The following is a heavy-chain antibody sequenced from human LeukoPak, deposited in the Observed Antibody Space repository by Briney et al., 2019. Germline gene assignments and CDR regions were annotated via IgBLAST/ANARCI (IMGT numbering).Heavy chain of an antibody. CDR2: INSDGITT. V-gene: IGHV3-74*01. CDR1: GFTFSSYW. D-gene: IGHD6-19*01. CDR3: ARKANGIAVAAN. J-gene: IGHJ4*02. Sequence: GGSLRLSCAASGFTFSSYWMHWVRQAPGKGLVWVSHINSDGITTNYADSVKGRFTISRDNAKNTVYLQVNSLRAEDTAVYYCARKANGIAVAANWGQGTLVTVSS.